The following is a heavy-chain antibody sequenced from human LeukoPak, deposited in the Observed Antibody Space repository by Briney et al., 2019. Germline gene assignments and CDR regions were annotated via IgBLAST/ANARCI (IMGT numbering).Heavy chain of an antibody. CDR1: GGSISSYF. Sequence: PSETLSLTCTVSGGSISSYFWGWIRQPPGKGLEWIAYIYHSGDTNYNPSLKSRVTISVDTSKNQFSLKLSSVTAADTAVYYCAREDYCSGGSCYSGYFQHWGQGTLVTVSS. V-gene: IGHV4-59*01. CDR3: AREDYCSGGSCYSGYFQH. D-gene: IGHD2-15*01. J-gene: IGHJ1*01. CDR2: IYHSGDT.